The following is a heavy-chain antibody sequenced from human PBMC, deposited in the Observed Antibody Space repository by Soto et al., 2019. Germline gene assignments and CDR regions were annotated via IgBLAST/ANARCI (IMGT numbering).Heavy chain of an antibody. Sequence: HPGGSLRLSCAASGFTFDDYAMHWVRQAPGKGLEWVSGISWNSGSIGYADSVKGRFTISRDNAKNSLYLQMNSLRAEDTALYYCAKDPMTTVTTPDYWGQGTLVTVSS. D-gene: IGHD4-17*01. CDR3: AKDPMTTVTTPDY. J-gene: IGHJ4*02. CDR1: GFTFDDYA. V-gene: IGHV3-9*01. CDR2: ISWNSGSI.